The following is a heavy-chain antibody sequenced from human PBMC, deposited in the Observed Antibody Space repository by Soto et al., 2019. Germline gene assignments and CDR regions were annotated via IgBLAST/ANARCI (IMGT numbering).Heavy chain of an antibody. CDR1: GFTFSSYG. D-gene: IGHD3-10*01. Sequence: QVQLVESGGGVVQPGRSLRLSCVASGFTFSSYGMHWVRRAPGKGLEWVSVIWHDGSKVYYLDAVKGRFTISRDNSKNTMYMQMTSLRGEDTAVYDCARDLDNYSTENLYRSGEHFEYWRQGTLVNVS. CDR3: ARDLDNYSTENLYRSGEHFEY. CDR2: IWHDGSKV. J-gene: IGHJ4*02. V-gene: IGHV3-33*01.